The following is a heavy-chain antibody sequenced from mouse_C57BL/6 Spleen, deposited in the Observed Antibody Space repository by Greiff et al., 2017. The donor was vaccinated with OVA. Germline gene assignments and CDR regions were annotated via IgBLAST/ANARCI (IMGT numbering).Heavy chain of an antibody. V-gene: IGHV1-82*01. CDR3: ARGGYDAMEY. CDR2: IYPGDGDT. J-gene: IGHJ4*01. CDR1: GYAFSSSW. Sequence: QVQLQQSGPELVKPGASVKISCKASGYAFSSSWMNWVKQRPGKGLEWIGRIYPGDGDTNYNGKFKGKATLTADKSSSTAYMQLSSLTSEDSAVYFCARGGYDAMEYWGQGTSVTVAS.